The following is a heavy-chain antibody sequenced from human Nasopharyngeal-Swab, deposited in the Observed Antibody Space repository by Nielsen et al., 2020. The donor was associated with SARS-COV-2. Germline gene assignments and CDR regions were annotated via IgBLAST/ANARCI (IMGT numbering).Heavy chain of an antibody. Sequence: GESLKIFCAASGFTLSSYSMNWVSQAPGKGLEWVSYISSSSSTIYYADSVKGRFTISRDNAKNSLYLQMNSLRAEDTAVYYCAGGYCSGGSCYPTPPYYYYGMYVWGQGTTVTVSS. J-gene: IGHJ6*02. CDR3: AGGYCSGGSCYPTPPYYYYGMYV. V-gene: IGHV3-48*04. CDR2: ISSSSSTI. D-gene: IGHD2-15*01. CDR1: GFTLSSYS.